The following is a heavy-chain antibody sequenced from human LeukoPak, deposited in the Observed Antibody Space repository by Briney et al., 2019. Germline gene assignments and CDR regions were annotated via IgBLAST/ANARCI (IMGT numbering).Heavy chain of an antibody. V-gene: IGHV3-7*01. D-gene: IGHD4-17*01. Sequence: GGSLRLSCAASGFTFSSYWMSWVRQAPGQGLEWVANIKEDASEKRYVDSVKGRFTISRDNAKNSLYLQMNSLRAEDTAVYYCAKVDTTPSNYWGQGTLVTVSS. CDR1: GFTFSSYW. J-gene: IGHJ4*02. CDR2: IKEDASEK. CDR3: AKVDTTPSNY.